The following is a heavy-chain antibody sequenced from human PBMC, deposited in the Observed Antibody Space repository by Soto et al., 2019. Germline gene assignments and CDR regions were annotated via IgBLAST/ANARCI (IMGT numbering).Heavy chain of an antibody. V-gene: IGHV3-23*01. D-gene: IGHD6-19*01. CDR1: GFTFSSYA. Sequence: EVKLLESGGGLVQPGGSLRLSCAASGFTFSSYAMSWVRQAPGKGLEWVSAISGSGGSTYYADSVKGRFTISRDNSKNTLYLQMNSLRAEDTAVYYCAKDLKQWLPRGRAFDIWGQGTMVTVSS. CDR2: ISGSGGST. J-gene: IGHJ3*02. CDR3: AKDLKQWLPRGRAFDI.